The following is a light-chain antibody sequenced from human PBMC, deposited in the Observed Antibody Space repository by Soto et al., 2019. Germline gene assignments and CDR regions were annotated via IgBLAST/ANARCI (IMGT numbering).Light chain of an antibody. J-gene: IGKJ5*01. Sequence: AIRMTQSPSSFSASTGDRVTITCRASQGISSYLAWYQQKPGKAPKLLIYDASNLETGVPSRFSGSGSGTDFTLAISSLEPEDLATYYCQQYDGLPTFGQGTRLEIK. V-gene: IGKV1-8*01. CDR2: DAS. CDR3: QQYDGLPT. CDR1: QGISSY.